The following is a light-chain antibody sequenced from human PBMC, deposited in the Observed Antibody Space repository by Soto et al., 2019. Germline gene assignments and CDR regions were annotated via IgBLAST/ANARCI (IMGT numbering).Light chain of an antibody. V-gene: IGKV3-15*01. CDR1: QSISSS. Sequence: EIVMTQSPATLSASPGERATLSCRASQSISSSLAWYQQRPGQAPRLLIYGTTTRAAGVPSRFSGSGSGAEFTLTISSLQSEDFAFYYCQQYNNWPKTFGQGTKVEIK. CDR3: QQYNNWPKT. J-gene: IGKJ1*01. CDR2: GTT.